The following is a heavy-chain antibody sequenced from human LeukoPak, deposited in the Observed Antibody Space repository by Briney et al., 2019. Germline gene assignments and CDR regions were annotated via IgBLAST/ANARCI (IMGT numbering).Heavy chain of an antibody. CDR2: IYYSGST. J-gene: IGHJ6*03. V-gene: IGHV4-59*01. D-gene: IGHD2-15*01. Sequence: SETLSLTCTVSGGSISSYYWSWIRQPPGKGLEWIGYIYYSGSTNYNPSLKSRVTISVDTSKNQFSLKLSSVTAADPAVYYCSSYSWDGSCHWYYRDVGGKGTTVTVSS. CDR1: GGSISSYY. CDR3: SSYSWDGSCHWYYRDV.